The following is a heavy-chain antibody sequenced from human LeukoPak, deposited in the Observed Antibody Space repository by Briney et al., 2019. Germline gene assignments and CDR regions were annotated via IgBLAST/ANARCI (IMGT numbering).Heavy chain of an antibody. CDR2: IKEDGSET. J-gene: IGHJ4*02. CDR3: TRDSGRFRLDY. CDR1: GFTFSTSW. V-gene: IGHV3-7*01. Sequence: GGSLRLSCAASGFTFSTSWMNWIRQAPGKGLEWVASIKEDGSETYYADSVKGRFTVSRDNAKNSLYLQMNSLRVEDTAVYYCTRDSGRFRLDYWGQGVLVTVSS. D-gene: IGHD6-19*01.